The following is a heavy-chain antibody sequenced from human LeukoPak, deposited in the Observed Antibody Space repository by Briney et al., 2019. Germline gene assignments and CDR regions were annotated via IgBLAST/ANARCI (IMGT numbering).Heavy chain of an antibody. J-gene: IGHJ4*02. Sequence: SGTLSLTCTVSGGSISSYYWSWIRQPPGKGLEWIGYIYYSGSTNYNPSLKSRVTISVDTSKNQFSLKLSSVTAADTAVYYCARGFRDFWSGYYIGGTFDYWGQGTLVTVSS. CDR2: IYYSGST. CDR3: ARGFRDFWSGYYIGGTFDY. D-gene: IGHD3-3*01. CDR1: GGSISSYY. V-gene: IGHV4-59*01.